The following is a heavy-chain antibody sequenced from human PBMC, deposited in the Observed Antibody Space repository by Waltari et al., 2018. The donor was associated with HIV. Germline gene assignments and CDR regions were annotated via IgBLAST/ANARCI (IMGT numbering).Heavy chain of an antibody. Sequence: VQLLESGGGLVQPGGLLRHPCRPFGFPLSLCSHPWVRQAPGKWLEWVSGISGSGDNRYYADAVKGRFTISRDNSKNKVFLKMKSLRPEDTAFYYCTKDPVTAVGNINWFDPWGQGTLVTVSS. D-gene: IGHD6-13*01. J-gene: IGHJ5*02. CDR2: ISGSGDNR. CDR3: TKDPVTAVGNINWFDP. V-gene: IGHV3-23*01. CDR1: GFPLSLCS.